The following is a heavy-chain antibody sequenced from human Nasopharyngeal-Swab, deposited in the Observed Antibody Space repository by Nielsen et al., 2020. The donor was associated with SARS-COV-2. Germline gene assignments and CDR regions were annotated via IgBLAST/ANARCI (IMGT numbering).Heavy chain of an antibody. Sequence: SETLFLTCTVSGDSIAYSTFYWGWIRQPPGKGLEWIGEINHSGSTNYNPSLKSRVTISVDTSKNQFSLKLSSVTAADTAVYYCARGGVVVGYYGMDVWGQGTTVTVSS. V-gene: IGHV4-39*07. CDR1: GDSIAYSTFY. CDR3: ARGGVVVGYYGMDV. D-gene: IGHD2-2*01. CDR2: INHSGST. J-gene: IGHJ6*02.